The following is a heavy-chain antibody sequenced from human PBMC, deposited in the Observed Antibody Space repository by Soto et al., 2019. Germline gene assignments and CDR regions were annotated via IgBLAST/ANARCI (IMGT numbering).Heavy chain of an antibody. CDR1: GFTFRDYS. D-gene: IGHD2-2*01. CDR3: ARDGAYCSGTGCSDYYHYMDV. CDR2: ISSSRAYI. Sequence: EVQVLESGGGLVKPGGSLRLSCAASGFTFRDYSMNWVSQAPGKGLEWVSAISSSRAYIYCADSLKGRFTVTRDNAKNTLYLQMNSLRAEDTAVYYCARDGAYCSGTGCSDYYHYMDVGGKGTTVTVSS. V-gene: IGHV3-21*01. J-gene: IGHJ6*03.